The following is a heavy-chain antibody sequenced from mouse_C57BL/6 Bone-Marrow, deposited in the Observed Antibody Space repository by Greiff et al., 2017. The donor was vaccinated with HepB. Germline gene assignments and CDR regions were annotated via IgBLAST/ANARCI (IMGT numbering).Heavy chain of an antibody. CDR1: GFTFSSYA. V-gene: IGHV5-9-1*02. D-gene: IGHD2-4*01. J-gene: IGHJ2*01. CDR3: TREVYDYDGGGYFDY. CDR2: ISSGGDYI. Sequence: EVKLQESGEGLVKPGGSLKLSCAASGFTFSSYAMSWVRQTPEKRLEWVAYISSGGDYIYYADTVKGRFTISRDNARNTLYLQMSSLKSEDTAMYYCTREVYDYDGGGYFDYWGQGTTLTVSS.